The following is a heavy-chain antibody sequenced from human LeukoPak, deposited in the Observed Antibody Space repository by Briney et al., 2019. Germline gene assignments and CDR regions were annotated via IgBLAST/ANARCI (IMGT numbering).Heavy chain of an antibody. CDR1: GGSFSGDY. Sequence: SETLSLTCAVYGGSFSGDYWSWIRQPPGKGLEWIGEINHSGSTNYNPSLKSRVTILVDTSKNQFSLKLRPVTAAGTAVYYCERGNFTGRAEILMVYASPNYMDVWGKGTTVTVSS. D-gene: IGHD2-8*01. V-gene: IGHV4-34*01. J-gene: IGHJ6*03. CDR3: ERGNFTGRAEILMVYASPNYMDV. CDR2: INHSGST.